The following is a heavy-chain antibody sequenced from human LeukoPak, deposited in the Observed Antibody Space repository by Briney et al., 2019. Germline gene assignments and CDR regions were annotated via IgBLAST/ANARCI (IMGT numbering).Heavy chain of an antibody. Sequence: SETLFLTCTVSGGSIHSGGFYWSWIRQHPGKGLEWIGYIYYSGSTYYNPSLKSRLTISVDTSKNQFSLKLSSVTAADTAVYYCARYGDNSYYFDYWGQGALVTVSS. CDR3: ARYGDNSYYFDY. D-gene: IGHD4-23*01. CDR2: IYYSGST. CDR1: GGSIHSGGFY. J-gene: IGHJ4*02. V-gene: IGHV4-31*03.